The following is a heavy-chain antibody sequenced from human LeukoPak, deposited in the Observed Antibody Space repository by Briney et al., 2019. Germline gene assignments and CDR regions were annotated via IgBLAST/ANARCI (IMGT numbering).Heavy chain of an antibody. J-gene: IGHJ3*02. Sequence: SETLSLTCAVYGGSFSGYYWSWTRQPPGKGLEWIGEINHSGSTNYNPSLKSRVTISVDTSKNQFSLKLSSVTAADTAVYYCARGGPRYCSSTSCYTGDAFDIWGQGTMVTVSS. CDR1: GGSFSGYY. CDR3: ARGGPRYCSSTSCYTGDAFDI. CDR2: INHSGST. V-gene: IGHV4-34*01. D-gene: IGHD2-2*02.